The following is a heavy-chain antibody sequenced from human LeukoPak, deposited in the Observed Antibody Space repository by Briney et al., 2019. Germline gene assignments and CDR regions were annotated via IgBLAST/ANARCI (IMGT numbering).Heavy chain of an antibody. Sequence: SETLSLTCTVSGYSISSGYYWSWIRQPPGKGLEWIGEINHSGSTNYNPSLKSRVTISVDTSKSQFSLKLSSVTAADTAVYYCARARYYDSSGADYWGQGTLVTISS. D-gene: IGHD3-22*01. CDR3: ARARYYDSSGADY. J-gene: IGHJ4*02. CDR1: GYSISSGYY. V-gene: IGHV4-38-2*02. CDR2: INHSGST.